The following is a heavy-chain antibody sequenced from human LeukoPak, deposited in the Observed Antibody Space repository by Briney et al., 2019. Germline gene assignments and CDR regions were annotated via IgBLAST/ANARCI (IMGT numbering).Heavy chain of an antibody. CDR1: GFSFSRHD. J-gene: IGHJ4*02. V-gene: IGHV3-23*01. CDR2: ISGSGGST. Sequence: GGSLRLSCAASGFSFSRHDMHWVRQAPGKGLEWVSAISGSGGSTYYADSVKGRFTISRDNSKNTLYLQMNSLRAEDTAVYYCAKGVGQWLVPYFDYWGQGTLVTVSS. CDR3: AKGVGQWLVPYFDY. D-gene: IGHD6-19*01.